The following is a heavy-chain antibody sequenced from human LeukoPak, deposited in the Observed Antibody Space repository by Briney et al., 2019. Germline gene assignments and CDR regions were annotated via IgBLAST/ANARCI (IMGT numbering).Heavy chain of an antibody. J-gene: IGHJ4*02. V-gene: IGHV3-9*01. Sequence: GRSLRLSCAASGFTFDDYAMQRVRQAPGKGLEWVSGISWNSGSIGYADSVKGRFTISRDNAKNSLYLQMNSLRAEDTALYYCAKDSYDSSGYHLGFDYWGQGTLVTVSS. CDR3: AKDSYDSSGYHLGFDY. D-gene: IGHD3-22*01. CDR1: GFTFDDYA. CDR2: ISWNSGSI.